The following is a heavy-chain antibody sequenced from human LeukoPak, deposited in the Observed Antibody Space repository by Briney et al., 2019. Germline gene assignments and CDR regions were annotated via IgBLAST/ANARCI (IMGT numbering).Heavy chain of an antibody. CDR2: INHSGST. CDR1: GGPFSGYY. V-gene: IGHV4-34*01. J-gene: IGHJ5*02. CDR3: ARHPGYSSGRRNCFDP. D-gene: IGHD6-19*01. Sequence: SETLSLTCAVYGGPFSGYYWSWIRQPPGKGLEWIGEINHSGSTNYNPSLKSRVTISVDTSKNQFSRKVRSVTAADTAVYYCARHPGYSSGRRNCFDPWGQGTLVTVSS.